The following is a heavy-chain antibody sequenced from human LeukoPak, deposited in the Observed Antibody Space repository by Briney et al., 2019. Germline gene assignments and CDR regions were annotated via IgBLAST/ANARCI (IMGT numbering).Heavy chain of an antibody. CDR1: GFTFSSYA. V-gene: IGHV3-30*18. D-gene: IGHD5-12*01. J-gene: IGHJ3*02. Sequence: PGRSLRLSCAASGFTFSSYAMHWVRQAPGKGLEWVAVISYDVNNQYYADSVKGRFTISRDNSKNTPYLQMNSLRAEDTAVYYCTKDSDYANAFDIWGQGTMVTVSS. CDR3: TKDSDYANAFDI. CDR2: ISYDVNNQ.